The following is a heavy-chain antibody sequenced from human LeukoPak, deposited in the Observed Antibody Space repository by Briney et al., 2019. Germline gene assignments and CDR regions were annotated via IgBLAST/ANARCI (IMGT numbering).Heavy chain of an antibody. CDR2: IYYSGST. CDR1: GGSISSYY. CDR3: ARALSAFDI. J-gene: IGHJ3*02. V-gene: IGHV4-59*01. Sequence: SETLSLTCTVSGGSISSYYWSWIRQPPGKGLEWIGYIYYSGSTNYNPSLKSRVTISVDTSKNQSSLKLCSVTAADTAVYYCARALSAFDIWGQGTMVTVSS.